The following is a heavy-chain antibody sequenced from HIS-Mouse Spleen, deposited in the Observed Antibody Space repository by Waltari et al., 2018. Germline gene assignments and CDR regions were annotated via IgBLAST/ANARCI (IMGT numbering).Heavy chain of an antibody. Sequence: QVQLQQWGAGLLKPSETLSLTCAAYGGSFSGYYWSWIRQPPGKGLEWIGEINHSGSTNYNPSLKSRVTISVDTSKNQFSLKLSSVTAADTAVYYCARGRDSGSYYFDYWGQGTLVTVSS. J-gene: IGHJ4*02. D-gene: IGHD1-26*01. CDR1: GGSFSGYY. CDR3: ARGRDSGSYYFDY. CDR2: INHSGST. V-gene: IGHV4-34*01.